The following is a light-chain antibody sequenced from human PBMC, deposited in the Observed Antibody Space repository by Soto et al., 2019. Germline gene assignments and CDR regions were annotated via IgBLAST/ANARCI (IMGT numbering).Light chain of an antibody. CDR3: QQTYSIPFS. Sequence: DIQMTQSPSSLSASVGDRVTITCRASQSITTYLNWYQQKSGKAPKLLIHAASILQSGVPSRFGGSGSGTDFTLTISSLQLEDFATYYCQQTYSIPFSFGQGTRLEIE. CDR2: AAS. J-gene: IGKJ5*01. CDR1: QSITTY. V-gene: IGKV1-39*01.